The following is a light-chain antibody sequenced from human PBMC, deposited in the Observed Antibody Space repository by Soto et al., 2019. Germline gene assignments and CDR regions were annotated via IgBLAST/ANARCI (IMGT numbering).Light chain of an antibody. V-gene: IGLV2-14*01. J-gene: IGLJ1*01. CDR3: SSYTTSTTLIV. CDR1: SSDVGAYNY. CDR2: DAT. Sequence: QSVLTQPASVSGSPGQSITIFCTGTSSDVGAYNYVSWYQQHPGTAPSLIAYDATIRTSGVSDRFSGSKPGNTASLSISGLQAEDEADYYCSSYTTSTTLIVFGTGTKVTVL.